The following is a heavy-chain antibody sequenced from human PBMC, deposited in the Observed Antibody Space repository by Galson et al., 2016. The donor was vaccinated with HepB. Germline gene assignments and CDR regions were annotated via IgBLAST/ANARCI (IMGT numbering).Heavy chain of an antibody. V-gene: IGHV6-1*01. J-gene: IGHJ4*02. Sequence: CAISGDSVSTDSVIWNWIRQTPSRGLEWLGRTYYRLKWFSDYAVSVKSRVRINADTATNQVFLQLNSVTPEDTAVYFCVRATTGYNWNRGGHFDSWGQGSLVSVSS. CDR1: GDSVSTDSVI. CDR3: VRATTGYNWNRGGHFDS. CDR2: TYYRLKWFS. D-gene: IGHD1-1*01.